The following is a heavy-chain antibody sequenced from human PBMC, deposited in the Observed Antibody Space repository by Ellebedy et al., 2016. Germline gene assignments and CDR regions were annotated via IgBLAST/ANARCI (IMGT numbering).Heavy chain of an antibody. CDR3: ARVSSTSPQDV. D-gene: IGHD2-2*01. Sequence: GGSLRLXXTASGFTFSSYSMNWVRQAPGKGLEWVSSISSSSSYIYYADSVKGRFTISRDNAKNSLYLQINSLRAEDTAVYYCARVSSTSPQDVWGKGTTVTVSS. CDR2: ISSSSSYI. CDR1: GFTFSSYS. J-gene: IGHJ6*04. V-gene: IGHV3-21*01.